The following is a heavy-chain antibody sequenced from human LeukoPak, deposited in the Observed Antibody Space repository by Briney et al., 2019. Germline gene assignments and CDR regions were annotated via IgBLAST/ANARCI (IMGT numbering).Heavy chain of an antibody. CDR3: AREHSGYDS. V-gene: IGHV1-46*01. Sequence: ASVKVSCKASGYTFTNYYMHWVRQAPGQGLEWMGIINPSGGSTNYAQKFQGRVTMTRDTSTSTVYMELSSLRSEDTAMYYCAREHSGYDSWGQGTLLTVSS. CDR1: GYTFTNYY. CDR2: INPSGGST. D-gene: IGHD5-12*01. J-gene: IGHJ5*02.